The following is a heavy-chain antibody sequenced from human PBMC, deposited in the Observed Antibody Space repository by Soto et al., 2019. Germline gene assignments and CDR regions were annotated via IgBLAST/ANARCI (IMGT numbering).Heavy chain of an antibody. V-gene: IGHV3-49*03. CDR2: IRSKAYGGTT. J-gene: IGHJ4*02. CDR3: TREDTSSSWYQDFDY. CDR1: GFTFGYYA. D-gene: IGHD6-13*01. Sequence: PGGSLRLSSTASGFTFGYYAKSWFRQAPGKGLEWVGFIRSKAYGGTTEYAASVKGRFTISRDDSKSIAYLQMNSLKTEDTAVYYCTREDTSSSWYQDFDYWGQGTLVTVSS.